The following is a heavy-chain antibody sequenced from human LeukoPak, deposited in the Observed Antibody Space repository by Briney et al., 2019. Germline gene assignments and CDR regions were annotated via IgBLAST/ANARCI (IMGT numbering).Heavy chain of an antibody. CDR3: AKDSYDFEYYYYGMDV. CDR2: ISSSSSYI. V-gene: IGHV3-21*04. J-gene: IGHJ6*02. Sequence: GGSLRLSCAASGFTFSSYSMNWVRQAPGKGLERVSSISSSSSYIYYADSVKGRFTISRDNSKNTLYLQMNSLRAEDTAVYYCAKDSYDFEYYYYGMDVWGQGTTVTVSS. D-gene: IGHD3-3*01. CDR1: GFTFSSYS.